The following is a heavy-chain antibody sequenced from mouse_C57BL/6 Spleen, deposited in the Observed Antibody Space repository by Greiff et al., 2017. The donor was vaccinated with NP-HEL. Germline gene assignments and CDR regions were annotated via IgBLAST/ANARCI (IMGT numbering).Heavy chain of an antibody. D-gene: IGHD2-4*01. CDR2: IDPETGGT. Sequence: VQLQQSGAELVRPGASVTLSCKASGYTFTDYEMHWVKQTPVHGLEWIGAIDPETGGTAYNQKFKGKAILTADKSSSTAYMELRSLTSEDSAVYYCTRARLSLYAMDYWGQGTSVTVSS. CDR1: GYTFTDYE. V-gene: IGHV1-15*01. CDR3: TRARLSLYAMDY. J-gene: IGHJ4*01.